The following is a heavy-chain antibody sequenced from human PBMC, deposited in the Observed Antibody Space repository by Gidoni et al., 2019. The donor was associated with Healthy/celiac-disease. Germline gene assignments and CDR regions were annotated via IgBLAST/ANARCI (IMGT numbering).Heavy chain of an antibody. D-gene: IGHD3-22*01. CDR3: ARASGPGSITMIVEVIEMYYHYMDV. CDR2: ISSSSSYI. Sequence: GFTFSSYRMNWVRQAPGKGLEWVSSISSSSSYIYYADSVKGRFTISRDNAKNSLYLQMNSLRAEDTAVYYCARASGPGSITMIVEVIEMYYHYMDVWGKGTTVTVSS. V-gene: IGHV3-21*01. J-gene: IGHJ6*03. CDR1: GFTFSSYR.